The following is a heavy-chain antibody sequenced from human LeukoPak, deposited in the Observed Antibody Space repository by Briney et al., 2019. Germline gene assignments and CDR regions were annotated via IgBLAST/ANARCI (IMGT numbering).Heavy chain of an antibody. CDR3: ARDLEVERDWWNYFEA. CDR1: GDSISSFW. CDR2: IHYSGST. J-gene: IGHJ4*02. V-gene: IGHV4-59*01. Sequence: SETLSLTCTVSGDSISSFWWSWIRQPPGKGLEWIGCIHYSGSTKYHPSFKSRVAMSVDTSKNQFSLTLTSVAAADSAVYYCARDLEVERDWWNYFEAWGPGTLVTVSS. D-gene: IGHD2-15*01.